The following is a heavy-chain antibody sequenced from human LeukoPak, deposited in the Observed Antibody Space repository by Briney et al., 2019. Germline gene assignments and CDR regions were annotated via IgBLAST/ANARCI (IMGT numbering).Heavy chain of an antibody. Sequence: SETLSLTCAVSGGSISIGGYSWSWIRQPPGKGLEWIGYIYHSGSTYYNPSLKSRVTISVDRSKNQFSLKLSSVTAADTAVYYCARAYDTAMVDYWGQGTLVTVSS. CDR2: IYHSGST. V-gene: IGHV4-30-2*01. J-gene: IGHJ4*02. D-gene: IGHD5-18*01. CDR3: ARAYDTAMVDY. CDR1: GGSISIGGYS.